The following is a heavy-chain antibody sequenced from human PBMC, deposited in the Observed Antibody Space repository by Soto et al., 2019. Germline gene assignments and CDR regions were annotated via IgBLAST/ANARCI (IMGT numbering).Heavy chain of an antibody. D-gene: IGHD2-2*01. Sequence: ASVKVSCKASGYTLTSYHLHWVRQAPGQGPEGMGIINPSGGITNDAQKFQDRVTMTSDTSTSTDYMELSSLRPEDTAVYYCAREISTTRYYYYYGMDVWGQGTTVTVSS. J-gene: IGHJ6*02. CDR3: AREISTTRYYYYYGMDV. CDR2: INPSGGIT. V-gene: IGHV1-46*01. CDR1: GYTLTSYH.